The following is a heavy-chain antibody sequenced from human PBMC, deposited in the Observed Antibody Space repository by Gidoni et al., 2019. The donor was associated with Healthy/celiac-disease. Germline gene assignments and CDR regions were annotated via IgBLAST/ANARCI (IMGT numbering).Heavy chain of an antibody. CDR1: GGSFSGYY. J-gene: IGHJ5*02. CDR3: ARRGKGGSGWYKGGWFDP. D-gene: IGHD6-19*01. CDR2: ITHSGST. Sequence: QVQLQQWGAGLLTPSEPLSLTCAVYGGSFSGYYWSWIRQPPGKGLEWIGEITHSGSTNYNQSLKSRVTISVDTSKNQFSLKLSSVTAADTAVYYCARRGKGGSGWYKGGWFDPWGQGTLVTVSS. V-gene: IGHV4-34*01.